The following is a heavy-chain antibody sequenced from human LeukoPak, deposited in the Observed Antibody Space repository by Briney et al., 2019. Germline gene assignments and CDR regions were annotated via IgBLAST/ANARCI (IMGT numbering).Heavy chain of an antibody. V-gene: IGHV1-69*13. CDR1: GYTFTSYD. CDR2: IIPIFGTA. Sequence: SVKVSCKASGYTFTSYDINWVRQAPGQGLEWMGGIIPIFGTANYAQKFQGRVTITADESTSTAYMELSSLRSEDTAVYYCARVGIRTTYYYYYYMDVWGKGTTVTVSS. J-gene: IGHJ6*03. CDR3: ARVGIRTTYYYYYYMDV. D-gene: IGHD1-14*01.